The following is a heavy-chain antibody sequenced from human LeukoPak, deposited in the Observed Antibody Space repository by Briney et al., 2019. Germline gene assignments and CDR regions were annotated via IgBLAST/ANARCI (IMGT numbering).Heavy chain of an antibody. Sequence: SETLSLTCSVSGGSISRGSYYWGWIRQPPGKGLEWIGSVYYTGSTYYNPSLKSRVTISVDTSKNQFSLKLSSVTATDTAVYYCVDHYDSRGYVWVWGQGTLVTVSS. CDR1: GGSISRGSYY. J-gene: IGHJ4*02. CDR3: VDHYDSRGYVWV. D-gene: IGHD3-22*01. CDR2: VYYTGST. V-gene: IGHV4-39*01.